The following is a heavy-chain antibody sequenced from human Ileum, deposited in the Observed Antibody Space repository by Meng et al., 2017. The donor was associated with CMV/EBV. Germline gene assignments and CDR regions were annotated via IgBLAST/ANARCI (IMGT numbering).Heavy chain of an antibody. CDR2: ISSNGASA. D-gene: IGHD2-8*02. CDR3: ARYWRGLYDY. Sequence: LYCAASGFTFSSYAMHGVRQAPGKGLEYVSAISSNGASAYYADSVKGRFSISRDDSKNTLYLQMGSLRAEDMAVYYCARYWRGLYDYWGQGTLVTVSS. V-gene: IGHV3-64*02. CDR1: GFTFSSYA. J-gene: IGHJ4*02.